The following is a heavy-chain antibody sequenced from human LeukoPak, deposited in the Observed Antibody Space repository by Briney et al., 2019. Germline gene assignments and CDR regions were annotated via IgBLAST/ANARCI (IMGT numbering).Heavy chain of an antibody. CDR3: ARYCSGGSCYLFDY. CDR1: GYTFTGYY. D-gene: IGHD2-15*01. J-gene: IGHJ4*02. Sequence: ASVKVSCKASGYTFTGYYMHWVRQAPGQGLEWMGWINPNSGGTNYAQKFQGRVTMTRDTSISTAYMELSRLRSDDTAVYYCARYCSGGSCYLFDYRGQGTLVTVSS. CDR2: INPNSGGT. V-gene: IGHV1-2*02.